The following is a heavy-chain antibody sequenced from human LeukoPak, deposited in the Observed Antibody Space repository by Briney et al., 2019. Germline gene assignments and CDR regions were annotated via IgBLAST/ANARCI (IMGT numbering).Heavy chain of an antibody. V-gene: IGHV3-53*05. CDR1: GVTVSRKY. Sequence: GGSLRLSCAASGVTVSRKYMSWVRQAPGKGLEWDSVIYSGGSTYYADSVKGRFTISRDNSKNTLYLQMNSLRAEDTAVYYCARAYGDYEYYYYGMDVWGQGTTVTVSS. CDR2: IYSGGST. D-gene: IGHD4-17*01. J-gene: IGHJ6*02. CDR3: ARAYGDYEYYYYGMDV.